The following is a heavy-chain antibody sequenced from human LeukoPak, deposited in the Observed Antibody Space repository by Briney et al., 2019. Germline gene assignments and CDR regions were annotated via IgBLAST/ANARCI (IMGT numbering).Heavy chain of an antibody. V-gene: IGHV3-33*03. D-gene: IGHD6-19*01. Sequence: PGGSLRLSCAASGFTFSGYGMDWVRQAPGKGLEWVAVIWHDGSYKYYADSVKGRFTISRDSSKNTVYLQMSSLRSEDTAVYYCARRIGNGFCDYWGQGTLVTVSS. CDR2: IWHDGSYK. CDR1: GFTFSGYG. J-gene: IGHJ4*02. CDR3: ARRIGNGFCDY.